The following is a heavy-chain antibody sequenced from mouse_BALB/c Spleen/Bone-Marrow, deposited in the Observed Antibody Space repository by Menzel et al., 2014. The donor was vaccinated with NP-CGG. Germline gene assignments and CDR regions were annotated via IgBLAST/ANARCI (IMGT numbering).Heavy chain of an antibody. CDR3: ARHAYYDQTEVSFVY. J-gene: IGHJ3*01. CDR1: GFTFSNYG. CDR2: ISGGGGYT. Sequence: DVQLVESGGGLVKSGGSLKLSCAASGFTFSNYGMYWVSQTPEKRLEWVATISGGGGYTFYSDSVKGRFTISRDNAKNNLYLQLSRLRSEDTALYYCARHAYYDQTEVSFVYWGQGTPVTVSA. V-gene: IGHV5-9-2*01. D-gene: IGHD2-4*01.